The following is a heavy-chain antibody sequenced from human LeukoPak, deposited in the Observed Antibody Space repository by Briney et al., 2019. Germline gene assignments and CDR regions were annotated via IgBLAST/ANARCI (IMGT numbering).Heavy chain of an antibody. V-gene: IGHV4-59*01. CDR1: GGSISSYY. D-gene: IGHD3-9*01. CDR3: ARGGDILTGYYLIGGLFDY. CDR2: IYYSGST. Sequence: SETLSLTCTVSGGSISSYYWSWIRQPPGKGREWIGYIYYSGSTNYNPSLKSRVTISVDTSKNQFSLKLSSVTAADTAVYYCARGGDILTGYYLIGGLFDYWGQGTLVTVSS. J-gene: IGHJ4*02.